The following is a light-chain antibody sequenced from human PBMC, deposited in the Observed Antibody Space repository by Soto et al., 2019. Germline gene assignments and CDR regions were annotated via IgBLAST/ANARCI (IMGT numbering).Light chain of an antibody. CDR2: EAS. CDR3: CSYAGSSTWV. CDR1: SSDVGSYNL. J-gene: IGLJ1*01. V-gene: IGLV2-23*01. Sequence: QSVLTQPASVSGSPGQSITISCTGTSSDVGSYNLVSWYKQHPGKVPKIMIYEASKRPSGAPNRFSGSKSGNTASLTISGLQAEDEADYYCCSYAGSSTWVFGTGTKLTVL.